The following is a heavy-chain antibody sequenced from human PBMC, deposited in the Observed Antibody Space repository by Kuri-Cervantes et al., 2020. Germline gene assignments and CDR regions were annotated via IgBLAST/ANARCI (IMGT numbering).Heavy chain of an antibody. Sequence: GESLKISCAASGFTVSSNYMSWVRQAPGKGLEWVSVIYSGGSTIYYADSVKGRFTISRDNAKNSLYLQMNCLRAEDTAVYYCARWRGAPEDYWGQGTLVTVSS. D-gene: IGHD1-14*01. CDR3: ARWRGAPEDY. CDR2: IYSGGSTI. V-gene: IGHV3-11*01. J-gene: IGHJ4*02. CDR1: GFTVSSNY.